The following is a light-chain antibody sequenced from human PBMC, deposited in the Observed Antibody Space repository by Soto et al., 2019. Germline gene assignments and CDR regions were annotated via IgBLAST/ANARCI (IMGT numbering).Light chain of an antibody. CDR2: GAS. CDR1: QSVTNSY. J-gene: IGKJ4*01. CDR3: QQYSNWPLT. V-gene: IGKV3-15*01. Sequence: EIVLAQSPVTLSVSPVAGGSLXVRPSQSVTNSYLAWYQQKPGQAPRLLIFGASTRAAGIPARFSGSGSGTEFTLTISSLQSEDFAVYYCQQYSNWPLTFGGGTKVDIK.